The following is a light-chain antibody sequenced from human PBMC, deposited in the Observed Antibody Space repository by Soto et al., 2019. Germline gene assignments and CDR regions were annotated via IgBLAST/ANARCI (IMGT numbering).Light chain of an antibody. CDR3: STYTSSSTPYA. V-gene: IGLV2-14*01. CDR2: EVS. J-gene: IGLJ1*01. Sequence: QSALTQPASVSGSPGQSITISCTGTSSDVGGYNYVSWYQQHPGKAPKLMIYEVSNRPSGVSNRFSGSKSGNTASLTISGLHAEDGADYNCSTYTSSSTPYAFGTGTKLTFL. CDR1: SSDVGGYNY.